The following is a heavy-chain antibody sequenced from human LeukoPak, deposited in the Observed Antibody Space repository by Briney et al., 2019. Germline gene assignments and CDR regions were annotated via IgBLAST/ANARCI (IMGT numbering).Heavy chain of an antibody. J-gene: IGHJ4*02. V-gene: IGHV3-21*01. CDR2: ISSSSSYI. D-gene: IGHD4-23*01. Sequence: PGGSLRLSCAASGFTFSSYSMNWVRQAPGKGLEWVSSISSSSSYIYYADSVKSRFTISRDNAKNSLYLQMNSLRAEDTAVYYCARESFVAVTPALDYWGQGTLVIVSS. CDR3: ARESFVAVTPALDY. CDR1: GFTFSSYS.